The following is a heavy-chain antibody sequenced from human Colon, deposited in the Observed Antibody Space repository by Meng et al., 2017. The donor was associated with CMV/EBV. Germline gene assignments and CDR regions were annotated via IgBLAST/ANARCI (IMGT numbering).Heavy chain of an antibody. J-gene: IGHJ4*02. CDR1: GGSITTYY. D-gene: IGHD1-1*01. V-gene: IGHV4-59*01. CDR2: IYYSESV. CDR3: ARGGYPRGRSPIDY. Sequence: SETLSLTCTVSGGSITTYYWSWVRQPPGAGLEWIGYIYYSESVNYNPSLKGRLSISLDTSKNQFSLKLTSVTAADTAVYYCARGGYPRGRSPIDYWGQGTLVTVSS.